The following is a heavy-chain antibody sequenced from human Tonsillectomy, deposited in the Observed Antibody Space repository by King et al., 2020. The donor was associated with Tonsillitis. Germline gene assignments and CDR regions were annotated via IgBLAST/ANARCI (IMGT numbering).Heavy chain of an antibody. CDR1: GFTLSSYA. V-gene: IGHV3-23*04. Sequence: VQLVETGGGLVQPGGSLRLSCAASGFTLSSYAMSWVRQAPGEGVEWVSALSGSGSSPYYADSVKGRFTISRDNSKNTLYLQMNSLRAEDTAVYYCAKSNGYHYVDAADMWGQGTMVTVSS. CDR3: AKSNGYHYVDAADM. J-gene: IGHJ3*02. CDR2: LSGSGSSP. D-gene: IGHD3-22*01.